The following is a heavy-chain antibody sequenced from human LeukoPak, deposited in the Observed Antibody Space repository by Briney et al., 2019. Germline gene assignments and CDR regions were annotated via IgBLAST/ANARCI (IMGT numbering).Heavy chain of an antibody. D-gene: IGHD1-20*01. J-gene: IGHJ5*02. CDR1: GGSIGNYY. Sequence: NPSETLSLTCTVSGGSIGNYYWSWIRQPPGKRLEWIGYIYNNGNTNYNPSLKSRVTISVDTSKRQFSLKLSSVTAADTAVYYCARAGLTGRYNWFDPWGQGTLVTVSS. V-gene: IGHV4-59*01. CDR3: ARAGLTGRYNWFDP. CDR2: IYNNGNT.